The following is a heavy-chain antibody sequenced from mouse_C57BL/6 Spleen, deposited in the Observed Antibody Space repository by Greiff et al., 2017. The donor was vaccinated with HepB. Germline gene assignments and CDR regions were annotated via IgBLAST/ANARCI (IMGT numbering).Heavy chain of an antibody. CDR3: ARSPYGYGDY. V-gene: IGHV1-61*01. D-gene: IGHD2-2*01. Sequence: VQLQQPGAELVRPGSSVKLSCKASGYTFTSYWMDWVKQRPGQGLEWIGNIYPSDSETHYNQKFKDKATLTVDKSSSTAYMQLSSLTSEDSAVYYCARSPYGYGDYWGQGTTLTVSS. CDR1: GYTFTSYW. CDR2: IYPSDSET. J-gene: IGHJ2*01.